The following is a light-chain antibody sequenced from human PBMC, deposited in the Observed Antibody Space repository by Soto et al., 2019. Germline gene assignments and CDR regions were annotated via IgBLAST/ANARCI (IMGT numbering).Light chain of an antibody. CDR3: SSYAGSNNLV. J-gene: IGLJ3*02. Sequence: QSALTQPPSASGSPGQSVTISCTGTISDVGAYNYVSWYQQHPGKAPKLMIYEVTKWPSGVPDRFSASKSGNTASLTVSGLQAEDEADYYCSSYAGSNNLVFGGGTKLTVL. CDR2: EVT. CDR1: ISDVGAYNY. V-gene: IGLV2-8*01.